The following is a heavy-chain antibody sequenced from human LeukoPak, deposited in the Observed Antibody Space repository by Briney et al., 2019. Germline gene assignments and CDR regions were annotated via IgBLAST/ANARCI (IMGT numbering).Heavy chain of an antibody. J-gene: IGHJ4*02. CDR3: AKDLKRGITMIVVVITTPSPSFDY. D-gene: IGHD3-22*01. Sequence: GGSLRLSCAASGFTFSSYAMSWVRQAPGKGLEWVSAISGSGGSTYYADSVKGRFTISRDNSKNTLYLQMNSLRAEDTAVYYCAKDLKRGITMIVVVITTPSPSFDYWGQGTLVTVSS. V-gene: IGHV3-23*01. CDR2: ISGSGGST. CDR1: GFTFSSYA.